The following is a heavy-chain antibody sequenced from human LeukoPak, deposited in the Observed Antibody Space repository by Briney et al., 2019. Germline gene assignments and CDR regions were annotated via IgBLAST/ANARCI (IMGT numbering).Heavy chain of an antibody. J-gene: IGHJ6*03. CDR1: GFTFSSYS. D-gene: IGHD2-8*01. CDR3: ARAQVYPPYYYYMDV. Sequence: PGGSLRLSCAASGFTFSSYSMNWVRQAPGKGLEWVSSISSSSSYIYYADSVKGRFTISRDNAKNSLYLQMNSLRAEDTAVYYCARAQVYPPYYYYMDVWGKGTTVTVSS. CDR2: ISSSSSYI. V-gene: IGHV3-21*01.